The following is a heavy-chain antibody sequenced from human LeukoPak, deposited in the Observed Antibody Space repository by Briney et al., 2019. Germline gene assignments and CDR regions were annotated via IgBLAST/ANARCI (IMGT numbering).Heavy chain of an antibody. J-gene: IGHJ4*02. D-gene: IGHD5-24*01. CDR3: ARRRLGYYFDY. CDR1: GGSSSGYY. V-gene: IGHV4-34*01. Sequence: SETLSLTCGVYGGSSSGYYWSRIRQPPGKGLEWIGEINPRGSTNYNPSLKSRVTLSADTSKNQFSLTLNSVTAADTAVYYCARRRLGYYFDYWGQGTLVTVSS. CDR2: INPRGST.